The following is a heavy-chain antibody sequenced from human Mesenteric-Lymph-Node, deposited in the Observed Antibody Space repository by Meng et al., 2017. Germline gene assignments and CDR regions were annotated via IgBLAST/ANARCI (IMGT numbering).Heavy chain of an antibody. V-gene: IGHV3-30*01. CDR3: ARDFEQWLPAEYFQH. CDR2: ISYDGTNK. Sequence: GESLKISCAASGFLFSSYAMHWVRQAPGKGLEWVAVISYDGTNKYYADSVKGRFTISRDNSNNTSYLQMNSLRAEDTAVYYCARDFEQWLPAEYFQHWGQGTLVTVSS. CDR1: GFLFSSYA. J-gene: IGHJ1*01. D-gene: IGHD6-19*01.